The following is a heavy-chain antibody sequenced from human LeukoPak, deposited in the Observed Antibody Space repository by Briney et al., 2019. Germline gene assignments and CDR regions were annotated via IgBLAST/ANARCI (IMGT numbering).Heavy chain of an antibody. CDR3: ARDFNGDYAY. CDR2: ISSSSSTI. J-gene: IGHJ4*02. V-gene: IGHV3-48*01. Sequence: PGGSLRLPCAGSGFTFNNYNMNWVRQAPGKGLEWVSYISSSSSTIYYADSVKGRFTISRDNAKNSLYLQMNSLRAEDTAMYYCARDFNGDYAYWGQGTLVTVSS. D-gene: IGHD4-17*01. CDR1: GFTFNNYN.